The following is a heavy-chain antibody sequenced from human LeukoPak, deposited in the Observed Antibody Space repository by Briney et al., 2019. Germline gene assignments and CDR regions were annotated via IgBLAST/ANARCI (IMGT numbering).Heavy chain of an antibody. CDR2: IIPIFGTA. CDR3: ALTDIVVVPAAMTGRFDP. CDR1: GGTFSSYA. V-gene: IGHV1-69*13. J-gene: IGHJ5*02. Sequence: ASVKVSCKASGGTFSSYAISWVRQAPGQGLEWMGGIIPIFGTANYAQKFQGRVTITADESTSTAYMELSSLRSEDTAVYYCALTDIVVVPAAMTGRFDPWGQGTLVTVSS. D-gene: IGHD2-2*01.